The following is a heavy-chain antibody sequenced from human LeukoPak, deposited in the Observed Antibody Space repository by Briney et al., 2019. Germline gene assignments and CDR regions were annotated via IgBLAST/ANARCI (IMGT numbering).Heavy chain of an antibody. V-gene: IGHV3-21*04. Sequence: GGSLRLSCAASGFTFSSYSMNWLRQAPGKGLEWVSSISSSSSYIYYADSVKGRFTISRDNAKNTLYLQMNSLRAEDTAVYYCAKLPHYGSGSYYSTMYYFDYWGQGTLVTVSS. CDR3: AKLPHYGSGSYYSTMYYFDY. CDR1: GFTFSSYS. J-gene: IGHJ4*02. CDR2: ISSSSSYI. D-gene: IGHD3-10*01.